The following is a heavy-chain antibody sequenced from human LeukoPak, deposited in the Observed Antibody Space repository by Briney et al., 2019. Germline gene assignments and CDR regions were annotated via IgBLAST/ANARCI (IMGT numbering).Heavy chain of an antibody. Sequence: GGSLRLSCAASGFTFSSYAMSWVRQAPGKGLEWVSAISGSGGSTYYADSAKGRFTISRDNSKNTLYLQMNSLRAEDTAVYYCANYYALELLWFGEPYYYYMDVWGKGTTVTVSS. CDR1: GFTFSSYA. CDR3: ANYYALELLWFGEPYYYYMDV. V-gene: IGHV3-23*01. J-gene: IGHJ6*03. D-gene: IGHD3-10*01. CDR2: ISGSGGST.